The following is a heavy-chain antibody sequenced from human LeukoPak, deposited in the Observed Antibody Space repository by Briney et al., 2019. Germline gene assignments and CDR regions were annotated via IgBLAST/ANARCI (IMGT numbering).Heavy chain of an antibody. CDR3: AVLVRYYYYGMDV. D-gene: IGHD2-15*01. Sequence: GGSLRLSCAASGFTFSSYWMHWVRQAPGKGLVCVSRINSDGISTSYADSVKGRFTISRDNAKNTLYLQMNSLRAEDTAVYYCAVLVRYYYYGMDVWGQGTTVTVSS. J-gene: IGHJ6*02. CDR1: GFTFSSYW. CDR2: INSDGIST. V-gene: IGHV3-74*01.